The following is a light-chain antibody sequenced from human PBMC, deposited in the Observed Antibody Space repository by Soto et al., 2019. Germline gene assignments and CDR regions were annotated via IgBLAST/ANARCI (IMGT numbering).Light chain of an antibody. V-gene: IGKV2D-29*01. CDR3: VQPMQLPLT. Sequence: DIVMTQTPLSLSVTPGQPASISCKTSQSLLHSDAKTYLNWYFQRPGQPPHLLIYEGFNRFSGVPERFSGGGSGTDVTLKISRVEDEDVGVYYCVQPMQLPLTFGGGTKVEIK. CDR1: QSLLHSDAKTY. J-gene: IGKJ4*01. CDR2: EGF.